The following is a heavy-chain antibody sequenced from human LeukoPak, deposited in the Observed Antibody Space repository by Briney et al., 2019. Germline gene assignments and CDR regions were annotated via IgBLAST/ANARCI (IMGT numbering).Heavy chain of an antibody. D-gene: IGHD2-15*01. J-gene: IGHJ1*01. Sequence: GGSLRLSCEASGFIFISSAMTWVRQAPGKGLEWVANIPDDGSETNYVDSVKGRFIISRDNAKNSLSLQMSSLREEDTALYYCARGWAAIPDWGQGTLVTVSS. CDR3: ARGWAAIPD. CDR1: GFIFISSA. V-gene: IGHV3-7*01. CDR2: IPDDGSET.